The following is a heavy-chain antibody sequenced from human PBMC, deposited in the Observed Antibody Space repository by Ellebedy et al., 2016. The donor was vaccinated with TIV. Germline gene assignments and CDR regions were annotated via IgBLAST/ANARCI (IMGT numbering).Heavy chain of an antibody. CDR1: GGSFSGYY. CDR2: INHSGST. CDR3: ARVLWFGELRRSYGY. D-gene: IGHD3-10*01. J-gene: IGHJ4*02. V-gene: IGHV4-34*01. Sequence: SETLSLTXAVYGGSFSGYYWSWIRQPPGKGLEWIGEINHSGSTNYNPSLKSRVTISVDTSKNQFSLKLSSVTAADTAVYYCARVLWFGELRRSYGYWGQGTLVTVSS.